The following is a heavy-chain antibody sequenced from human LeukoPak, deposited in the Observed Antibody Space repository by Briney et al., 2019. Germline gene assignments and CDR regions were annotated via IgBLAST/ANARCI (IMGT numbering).Heavy chain of an antibody. Sequence: SETLSLTCTVSGYSISSGYYWGWIRQPPGKGLEWIGSIYHSGSTYYNPSLKSRVTISVDTSKNQFSLKLSSVTAADTAVYYCARDMDYYGSGSYYLWGQGTLVTVSS. CDR1: GYSISSGYY. D-gene: IGHD3-10*01. V-gene: IGHV4-38-2*02. J-gene: IGHJ4*02. CDR2: IYHSGST. CDR3: ARDMDYYGSGSYYL.